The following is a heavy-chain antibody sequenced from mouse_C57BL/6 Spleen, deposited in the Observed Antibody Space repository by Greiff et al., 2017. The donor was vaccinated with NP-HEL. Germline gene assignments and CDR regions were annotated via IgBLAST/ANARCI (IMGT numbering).Heavy chain of an antibody. CDR2: IYPGSGST. Sequence: QVQLQQPGAELVKPGASVKMSCKASGYTFTSYWITWVKQRPGQGLEWIGDIYPGSGSTNYNEKFKSKATLTVDTSSSTAYMQLSSLTSEDSAVYYCARSRGIYDGYYVGFAYWGQGTLVTVSA. CDR1: GYTFTSYW. J-gene: IGHJ3*01. D-gene: IGHD2-3*01. V-gene: IGHV1-55*01. CDR3: ARSRGIYDGYYVGFAY.